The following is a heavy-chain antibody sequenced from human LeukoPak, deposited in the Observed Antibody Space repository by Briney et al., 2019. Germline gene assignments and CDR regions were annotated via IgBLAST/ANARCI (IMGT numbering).Heavy chain of an antibody. J-gene: IGHJ3*02. D-gene: IGHD1-26*01. CDR1: GFTFSSYW. V-gene: IGHV3-7*03. CDR2: IKEVGTEK. CDR3: ARLNSGRAYGDAFDI. Sequence: PGGSLRLSCAASGFTFSSYWMSWVRQAPGKGLEWVAKIKEVGTEKYYVDSVKGRFTVSRDNAKNLLYLQMNSLRAEDTAMYYCARLNSGRAYGDAFDIWGQGTMVTVSS.